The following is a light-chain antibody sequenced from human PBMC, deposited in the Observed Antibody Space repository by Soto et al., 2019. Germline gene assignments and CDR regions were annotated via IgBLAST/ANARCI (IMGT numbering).Light chain of an antibody. J-gene: IGKJ4*01. CDR3: QHFYTWPVT. V-gene: IGKV3-15*01. CDR1: HNIGNN. Sequence: VVLTQSPATLSVSPGGTATFSCRASHNIGNNLAWYQHKPGQAPRLLISYASSGATGIPGRFSGSGSGTEFALTISSLQSEDSAVYYCQHFYTWPVTFGGGTKVEL. CDR2: YAS.